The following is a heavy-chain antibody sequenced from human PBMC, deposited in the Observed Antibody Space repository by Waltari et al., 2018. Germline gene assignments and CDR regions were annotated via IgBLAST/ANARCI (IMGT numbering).Heavy chain of an antibody. V-gene: IGHV1-69*01. J-gene: IGHJ3*02. CDR1: GGTFSSYA. Sequence: QVQLVQSGAEVKKPGYSVKVSCKATGGTFSSYAISRVRPAPGAGLEWMGGFVPIFGTANYAPKFQGSVTSTADESTSTAYMELSSLRSEDKAVYYCARGRTIHDAFDIWGQGTMVTVSS. CDR3: ARGRTIHDAFDI. D-gene: IGHD2-2*01. CDR2: FVPIFGTA.